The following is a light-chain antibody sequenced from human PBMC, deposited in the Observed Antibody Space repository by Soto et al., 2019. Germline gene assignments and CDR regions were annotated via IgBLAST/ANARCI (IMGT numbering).Light chain of an antibody. V-gene: IGKV1-5*03. CDR2: KAS. Sequence: DSQMTQYPSTLSASVGDRATITCRASPSISTWLAWYQQKPSKAPTILLSKASTLQSGVPPRFSGSGYGTEFTLTISSLQPDDFAAYYCQQYDSYPITFGGGTKVEIK. J-gene: IGKJ4*01. CDR3: QQYDSYPIT. CDR1: PSISTW.